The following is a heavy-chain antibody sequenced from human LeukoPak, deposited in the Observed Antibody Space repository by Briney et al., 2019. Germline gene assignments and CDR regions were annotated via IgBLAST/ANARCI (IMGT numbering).Heavy chain of an antibody. J-gene: IGHJ5*02. D-gene: IGHD5-12*01. Sequence: PSETLSLTCTVSGGSVSSGTYYWHWIRQPPGKGLEWIGYSYHSGSSKYNPSLKSRVTISLDTSENRFSLRLSSVTAADTAVYYCARARGYTFGNWFDPWGQGTLVTVSS. V-gene: IGHV4-61*01. CDR1: GGSVSSGTYY. CDR3: ARARGYTFGNWFDP. CDR2: SYHSGSS.